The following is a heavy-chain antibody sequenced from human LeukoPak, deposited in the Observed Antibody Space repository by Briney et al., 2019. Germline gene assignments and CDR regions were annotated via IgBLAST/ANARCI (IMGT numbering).Heavy chain of an antibody. V-gene: IGHV4-39*07. CDR3: ARDNFLWYFDL. CDR2: IYYSGST. Sequence: SETLSLTCTVSGGSISSSSYYWGWIRQPPGKGLEWIGSIYYSGSTYYNPSLKSRVTISVDTSKNQFSLKLSSVTAADTAVYYCARDNFLWYFDLWGRGTLVTVSS. J-gene: IGHJ2*01. CDR1: GGSISSSSYY.